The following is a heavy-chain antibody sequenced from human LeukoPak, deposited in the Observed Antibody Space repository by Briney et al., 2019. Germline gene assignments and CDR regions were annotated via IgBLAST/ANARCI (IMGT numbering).Heavy chain of an antibody. CDR3: VKDRTINGRSSPFDS. J-gene: IGHJ4*02. CDR2: ITYDGRNQ. V-gene: IGHV3-30*18. CDR1: GFSFTTYD. D-gene: IGHD1-26*01. Sequence: AGSLTLSCAASGFSFTTYDMHWVRQAPLKGLEWLAAITYDGRNQNYADSVKGRFTIFRDNSQNTLYLQMNSLRAEDTALYYCVKDRTINGRSSPFDSWGQGTPVTVSS.